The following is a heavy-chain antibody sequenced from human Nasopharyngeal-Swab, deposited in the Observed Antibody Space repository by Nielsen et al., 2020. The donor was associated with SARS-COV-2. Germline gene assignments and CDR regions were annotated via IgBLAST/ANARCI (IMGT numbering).Heavy chain of an antibody. CDR3: AKADSSGWSLTHFDY. CDR1: GFTFSSYA. J-gene: IGHJ4*02. Sequence: GESLKISCAASGFTFSSYAMSWVRQAPGKGLEWVSAISGSGGSTYYADSVKGRFTISRDNSKNTLYLQMNSLRAEDTAVYYCAKADSSGWSLTHFDYWGQGTLVTVSS. CDR2: ISGSGGST. D-gene: IGHD6-19*01. V-gene: IGHV3-23*01.